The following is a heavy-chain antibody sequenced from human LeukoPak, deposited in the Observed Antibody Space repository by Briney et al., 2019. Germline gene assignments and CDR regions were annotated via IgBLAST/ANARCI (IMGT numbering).Heavy chain of an antibody. CDR1: GFTFSSYW. CDR3: ARDRGRVWPYYYYGMDV. J-gene: IGHJ6*04. Sequence: GGSLRLSCAASGFTFSSYWMHWVRQAPGKGLVWVPRINSDGSSTSYADSVKGRFTISRDNAKNTLYLQMNSLRAEDTAVYYCARDRGRVWPYYYYGMDVWGKGTTVTVSS. D-gene: IGHD3-16*01. V-gene: IGHV3-74*01. CDR2: INSDGSST.